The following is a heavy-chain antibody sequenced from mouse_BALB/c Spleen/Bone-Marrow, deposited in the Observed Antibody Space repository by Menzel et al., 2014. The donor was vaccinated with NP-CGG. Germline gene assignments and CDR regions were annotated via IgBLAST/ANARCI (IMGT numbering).Heavy chain of an antibody. CDR3: ARLGYYGYFVD. J-gene: IGHJ2*01. D-gene: IGHD2-3*01. V-gene: IGHV4-1*02. Sequence: EVKLMESGGGLVQPGGSLKLSCAASGFDFRRYWMSWVRQAPGKGLEWIGEINPESSTINYTPSLKDKFIISRDNAKNTLYLQMSKVRSEDTALHYCARLGYYGYFVDWGQGTTLTVSS. CDR1: GFDFRRYW. CDR2: INPESSTI.